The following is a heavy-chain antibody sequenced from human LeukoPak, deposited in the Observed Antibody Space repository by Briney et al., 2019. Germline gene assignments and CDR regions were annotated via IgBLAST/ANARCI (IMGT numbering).Heavy chain of an antibody. CDR3: AKDPRTVTYYDILTGYYFDY. Sequence: GGSLRLSCAASGFIFSSYGIHWVRQAPGKGPEWVAFIEQGGTNKYYADSVKGRFTISRDNSKNTLYLQMNSLRAEDTAVYYCAKDPRTVTYYDILTGYYFDYWGQGTLVTVSS. D-gene: IGHD3-9*01. CDR1: GFIFSSYG. V-gene: IGHV3-30*02. J-gene: IGHJ4*02. CDR2: IEQGGTNK.